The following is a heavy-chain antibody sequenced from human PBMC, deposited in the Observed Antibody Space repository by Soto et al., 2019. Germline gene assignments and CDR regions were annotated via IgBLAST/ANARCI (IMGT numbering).Heavy chain of an antibody. J-gene: IGHJ4*02. CDR1: GYTFTSYY. CDR3: ARIHPRFETYSGYDFGGCFDY. V-gene: IGHV1-46*03. D-gene: IGHD5-12*01. Sequence: ASVKVSCKASGYTFTSYYMHWVRQAPGQGLEWMGIINPSGGSTSYAQKFQGRVTMTRDTSTSTVYMELSSLRSEDTAVYYCARIHPRFETYSGYDFGGCFDYWGQGTLVTVSS. CDR2: INPSGGST.